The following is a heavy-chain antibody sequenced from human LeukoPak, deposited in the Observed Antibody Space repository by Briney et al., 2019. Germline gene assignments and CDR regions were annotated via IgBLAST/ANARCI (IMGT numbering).Heavy chain of an antibody. CDR3: ASRDRSIAVAGDLFDY. V-gene: IGHV1-69*04. Sequence: SVNVSCKASGGTFSSYAISWVRQAPGQGLEWMGRIIPILGIANYAQKFQGRVTITADKSTSTAYMELSSLRSEDTAVYYCASRDRSIAVAGDLFDYWGQGTLVTVFS. CDR1: GGTFSSYA. CDR2: IIPILGIA. J-gene: IGHJ4*02. D-gene: IGHD6-19*01.